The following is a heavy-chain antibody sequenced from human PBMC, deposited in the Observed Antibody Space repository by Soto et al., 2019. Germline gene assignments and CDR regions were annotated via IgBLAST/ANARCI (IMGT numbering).Heavy chain of an antibody. CDR2: ISYDGSNK. CDR3: AKDDFWSGYWGNYYYYGMDV. Sequence: RRLSCAASGFTFSSYGMHWVRQAPGKGLEWVAVISYDGSNKYYADSVKGRFTISRDNSKNTLYLQMNSLRAEDTAVYYCAKDDFWSGYWGNYYYYGMDVCGQGTTVTVSS. J-gene: IGHJ6*02. CDR1: GFTFSSYG. D-gene: IGHD3-3*01. V-gene: IGHV3-30*18.